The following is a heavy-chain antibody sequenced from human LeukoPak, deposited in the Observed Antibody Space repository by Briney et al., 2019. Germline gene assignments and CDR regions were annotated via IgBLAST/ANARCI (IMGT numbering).Heavy chain of an antibody. CDR3: ASYRVSHGMDV. CDR1: GFTFSGYG. Sequence: GGSLRLSCAASGFTFSGYGMHWVRQAPGKGLEWVAVISYDGSNKYYADSVKGRFTISRDNSKNTLYLQMNSLRAEDTAVYYCASYRVSHGMDVWGQGTTVTVSS. D-gene: IGHD1-26*01. CDR2: ISYDGSNK. V-gene: IGHV3-30*03. J-gene: IGHJ6*02.